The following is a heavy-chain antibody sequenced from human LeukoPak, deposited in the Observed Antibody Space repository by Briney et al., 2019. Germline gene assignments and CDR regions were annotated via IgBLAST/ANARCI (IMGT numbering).Heavy chain of an antibody. V-gene: IGHV3-48*03. CDR3: AIAFSNPFDY. J-gene: IGHJ4*02. CDR2: ISSSGGTI. Sequence: PGGSLGPSCAPAGFSFSHYEMNWVSQVPGKGLEWVSYISSSGGTIYYADSVKGRFTISRDNAKTSLYLQMNSLRAEDTAVYYCAIAFSNPFDYWGQGTLVTVSS. CDR1: GFSFSHYE. D-gene: IGHD4-11*01.